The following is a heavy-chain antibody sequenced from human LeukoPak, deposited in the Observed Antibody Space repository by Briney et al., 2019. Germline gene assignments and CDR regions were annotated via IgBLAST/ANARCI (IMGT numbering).Heavy chain of an antibody. CDR1: GGSISSGGYY. V-gene: IGHV4-30-2*01. J-gene: IGHJ4*02. D-gene: IGHD2-2*01. Sequence: SETLPLTCTVSGGSISSGGYYWSWIRQPPGKGLEWIGYIYHSGSTYYNPSLKSRVTISVDRSKNQFSLKLSSVTAADTAVYYCARESIVVVPAANRGVIDYWGQGTLVTVSS. CDR3: ARESIVVVPAANRGVIDY. CDR2: IYHSGST.